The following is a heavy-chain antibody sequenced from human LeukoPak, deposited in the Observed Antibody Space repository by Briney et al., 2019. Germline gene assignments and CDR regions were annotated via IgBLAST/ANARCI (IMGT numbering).Heavy chain of an antibody. CDR1: GFIFSDSA. Sequence: GGSLRLSCAASGFIFSDSAMHWVRQASGKGLEWVGRVRSKANNYATTYAASVKGRFTISRDDSKNTAYLQMNSLKIEDTAVYYCTRPCAGDCTDNYWGQGTLVTVSS. CDR2: VRSKANNYAT. CDR3: TRPCAGDCTDNY. D-gene: IGHD2-21*02. J-gene: IGHJ4*02. V-gene: IGHV3-73*01.